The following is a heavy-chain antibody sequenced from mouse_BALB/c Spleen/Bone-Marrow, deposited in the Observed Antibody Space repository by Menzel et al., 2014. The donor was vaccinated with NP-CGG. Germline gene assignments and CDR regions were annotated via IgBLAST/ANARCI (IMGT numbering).Heavy chain of an antibody. J-gene: IGHJ4*01. CDR3: ARTFQPRRAMDY. Sequence: VHLVESGPELVRPGASVKMSCKASAYTFTSYWMHWVKQRPGQGLEWIGMIDPSNSETRLNQKFKDKATLNVDKSSNTAYMHLSSLTSEDSAVYYCARTFQPRRAMDYWGQGSSVTVSS. CDR1: AYTFTSYW. CDR2: IDPSNSET. D-gene: IGHD6-1*01. V-gene: IGHV1-74*01.